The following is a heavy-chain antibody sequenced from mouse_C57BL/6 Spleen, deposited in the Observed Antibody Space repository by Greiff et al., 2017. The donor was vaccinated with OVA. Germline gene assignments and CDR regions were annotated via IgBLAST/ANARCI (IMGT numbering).Heavy chain of an antibody. V-gene: IGHV1-15*01. J-gene: IGHJ2*01. D-gene: IGHD2-2*01. Sequence: QVQLKQSGAELVRPGASVTLSCKASGYTFTDYEMHWVKQTPVHGLEWIGAIDPETGGTAYNQKFKGKAILTADKSSSTAYMELRSLTSEDSAVYYCTNPYGYDDYWGKGTTLTVSS. CDR1: GYTFTDYE. CDR2: IDPETGGT. CDR3: TNPYGYDDY.